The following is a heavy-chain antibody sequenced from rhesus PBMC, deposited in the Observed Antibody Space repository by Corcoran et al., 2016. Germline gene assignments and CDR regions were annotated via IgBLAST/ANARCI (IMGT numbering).Heavy chain of an antibody. CDR1: GFTFSNFW. CDR3: SRAYGLDS. Sequence: VQLVESGGGLVQPGGSLRLSCAASGFTFSNFWMSWVRQAPGKGLEWVGFINNKADGGTVVYAESVKGRFTISRDDSKNTLYLQMNSLKTEDTAVYYCSRAYGLDSWGQGVVVTVSS. CDR2: INNKADGGTV. J-gene: IGHJ6*01. V-gene: IGHV3S11*01.